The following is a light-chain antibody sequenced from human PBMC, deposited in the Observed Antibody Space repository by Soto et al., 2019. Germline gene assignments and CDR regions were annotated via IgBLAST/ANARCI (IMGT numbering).Light chain of an antibody. J-gene: IGKJ3*01. V-gene: IGKV1-39*01. CDR3: QPSYSTPLFT. Sequence: DIQMTQSPSSLSASVGDRVTITCRASQSINKYLNWYQQKPGKAPKLLIYAASSLQSGVPSRCSGSGSGTDFTLTISSLQPEDFATYYCQPSYSTPLFTFGPGTKVDIK. CDR1: QSINKY. CDR2: AAS.